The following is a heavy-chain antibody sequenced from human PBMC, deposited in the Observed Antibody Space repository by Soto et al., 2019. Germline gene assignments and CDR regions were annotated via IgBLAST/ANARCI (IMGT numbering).Heavy chain of an antibody. V-gene: IGHV1-69*01. CDR2: IIPFFSST. Sequence: QVQLVPSGAEVQKPGSSVKVSCSGSGGTFNSYAVIWARQAPGQGLEWMGAIIPFFSSTRYAQKFQGRVTITAAQSTTTAYMELSSLRYEDTAVYYCARRASGLDYYYFGMDVWGQGTAVTVSS. CDR3: ARRASGLDYYYFGMDV. CDR1: GGTFNSYA. J-gene: IGHJ6*02. D-gene: IGHD3-10*01.